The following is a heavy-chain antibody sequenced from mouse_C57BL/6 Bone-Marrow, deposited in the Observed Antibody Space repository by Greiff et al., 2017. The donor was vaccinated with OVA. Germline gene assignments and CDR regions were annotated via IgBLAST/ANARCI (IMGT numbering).Heavy chain of an antibody. CDR2: IDPETGDT. J-gene: IGHJ2*03. CDR1: GFNIKDDY. Sequence: VQLQQSGAELVRPGASVKLSCTASGFNIKDDYMHWVKQRPEQGLEWIGWIDPETGDTEYASKLQGKATITADTSSITPYLQIITLTSKDTAVYYCTTRGGITTGELYWGQGTRLTVSS. D-gene: IGHD1-1*01. CDR3: TTRGGITTGELY. V-gene: IGHV14-4*01.